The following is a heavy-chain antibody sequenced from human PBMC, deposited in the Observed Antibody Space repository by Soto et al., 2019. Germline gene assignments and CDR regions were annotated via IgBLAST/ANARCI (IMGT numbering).Heavy chain of an antibody. V-gene: IGHV4-34*01. CDR1: GGSFSGYY. CDR2: INHSGST. D-gene: IGHD3-10*01. Sequence: SETLSLTCAVYGGSFSGYYWSWIRQPPGKGLEWIGEINHSGSTNYNPSLKSRVTISVDTSKNQFSLKLSSVTAADTAVYYCARRKTYYYGSGSYYSWGQGTLVTVSS. CDR3: ARRKTYYYGSGSYYS. J-gene: IGHJ4*02.